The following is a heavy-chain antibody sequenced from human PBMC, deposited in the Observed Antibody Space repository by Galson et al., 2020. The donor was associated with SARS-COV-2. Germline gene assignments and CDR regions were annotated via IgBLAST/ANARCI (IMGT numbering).Heavy chain of an antibody. V-gene: IGHV3-11*01. CDR3: ARGYFDRTRGNLVDH. CDR1: EFTFSDYY. J-gene: IGHJ4*02. Sequence: TGGSLRLSCAASEFTFSDYYMNWIRQAPGKGPEWISYISGSGSITYYADSVKGRFAIARDNAKNSLYLEMNSLRADDTAVYYCARGYFDRTRGNLVDHWGQGTLVTVSS. D-gene: IGHD3-9*01. CDR2: ISGSGSIT.